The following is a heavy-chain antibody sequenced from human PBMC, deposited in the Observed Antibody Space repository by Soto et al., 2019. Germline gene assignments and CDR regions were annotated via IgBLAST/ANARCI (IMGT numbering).Heavy chain of an antibody. J-gene: IGHJ5*02. CDR3: ARGRIVVVTAGRNWFDP. V-gene: IGHV4-34*01. D-gene: IGHD2-21*02. CDR2: INHSGST. CDR1: GGSFSGYY. Sequence: QVQLQQWGAGLLKPSETLSLTCAVYGGSFSGYYWSWIRQPPGKGLEWIGEINHSGSTNYNPSLKRRVTISVDTSKNQFSLKLSSVTAADTAVYYCARGRIVVVTAGRNWFDPWGQGTLVTVSS.